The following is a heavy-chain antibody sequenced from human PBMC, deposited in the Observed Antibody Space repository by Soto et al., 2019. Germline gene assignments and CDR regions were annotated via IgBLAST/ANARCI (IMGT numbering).Heavy chain of an antibody. J-gene: IGHJ4*02. V-gene: IGHV4-59*12. Sequence: SETLSLTCTVSGASISGYHWSWIRQFPGKGLECLGYISYSGATNYNPSLKSRVTMSIDTSKNQFSLQMNSLKTEDTAVYYCTTDRNPILRGVIRPQYFDYWGQGTLVTVSS. CDR1: GASISGYH. CDR3: TTDRNPILRGVIRPQYFDY. CDR2: ISYSGAT. D-gene: IGHD3-10*01.